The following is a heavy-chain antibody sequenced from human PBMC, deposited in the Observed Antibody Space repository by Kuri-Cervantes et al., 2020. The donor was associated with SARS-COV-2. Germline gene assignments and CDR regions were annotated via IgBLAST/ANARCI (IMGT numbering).Heavy chain of an antibody. Sequence: GSLRLSCTVSGGSISSYYWSWIRQPPGKGLEWIGYIYYSGSTNYNPSLKSRVTISVDTSKNQFSLKLSSVTAADTAVYYCARVSSSGWYRFDPWGQGTLVTVSS. CDR1: GGSISSYY. D-gene: IGHD6-19*01. CDR2: IYYSGST. V-gene: IGHV4-59*01. CDR3: ARVSSSGWYRFDP. J-gene: IGHJ5*02.